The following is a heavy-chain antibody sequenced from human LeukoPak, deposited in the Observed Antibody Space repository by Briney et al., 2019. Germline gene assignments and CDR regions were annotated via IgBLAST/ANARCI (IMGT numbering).Heavy chain of an antibody. CDR2: ISAYDGET. J-gene: IGHJ4*02. CDR1: GYSLTSYG. CDR3: ARGGKNYFDF. Sequence: GASVKVSCKASGYSLTSYGISWVREAPGRGLEWVGYISAYDGETRYAQKFQGRLTLTTDASAETVYMEMRRLRSDDTAVYYCARGGKNYFDFGGRGTVVSVS. V-gene: IGHV1-18*01. D-gene: IGHD1-1*01.